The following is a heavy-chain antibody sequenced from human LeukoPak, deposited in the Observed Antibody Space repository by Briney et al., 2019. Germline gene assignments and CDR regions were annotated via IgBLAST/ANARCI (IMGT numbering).Heavy chain of an antibody. CDR1: GFTFSNYV. D-gene: IGHD5-24*01. CDR2: ITLSGDTT. J-gene: IGHJ4*02. V-gene: IGHV3-23*01. Sequence: PGGSLRPSCAASGFTFSNYVMSWVRQAPGKGLEWVSTITLSGDTTYTADSVRGRFTISRDNSKNTLYLQMNTLRAEDTAVYYCAKDGDGIQFFDYWGQGTLVTVSS. CDR3: AKDGDGIQFFDY.